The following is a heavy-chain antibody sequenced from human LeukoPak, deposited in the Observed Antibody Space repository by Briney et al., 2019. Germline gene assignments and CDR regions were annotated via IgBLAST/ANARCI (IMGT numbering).Heavy chain of an antibody. CDR2: INPSGGST. CDR3: ARDGSTSHNVYYYGMDV. V-gene: IGHV1-46*01. D-gene: IGHD2-2*01. Sequence: ASVKVSCKASGYTFTSYYMHWVRQAPGQGLEWMGIINPSGGSTSYAQKFQGRVTMTRDTSTSTVYMELSRLRSEDTAVYYCARDGSTSHNVYYYGMDVWGQGTTVTVSS. J-gene: IGHJ6*02. CDR1: GYTFTSYY.